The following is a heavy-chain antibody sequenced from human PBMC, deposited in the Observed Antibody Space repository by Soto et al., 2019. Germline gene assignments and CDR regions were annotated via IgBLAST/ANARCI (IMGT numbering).Heavy chain of an antibody. V-gene: IGHV4-34*01. CDR3: ARRGPDLGYCTSISCPLGH. J-gene: IGHJ4*02. D-gene: IGHD2-2*01. CDR2: INHSGSS. Sequence: SETLSLTCAVYGGPFSGYYWSCIRQHPGKGLEWIGEINHSGSSNYNPSLKSRVTISVDTSKNQFSLKLSSVTAADTAVYYCARRGPDLGYCTSISCPLGHWGQGTRVAVSS. CDR1: GGPFSGYY.